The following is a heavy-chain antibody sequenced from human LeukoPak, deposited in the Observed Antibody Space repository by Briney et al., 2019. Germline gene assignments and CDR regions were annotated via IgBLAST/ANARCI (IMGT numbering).Heavy chain of an antibody. CDR3: ARAGATDTTHFDY. V-gene: IGHV1-18*01. Sequence: GASVKVSCKASGGTFSSYAISWVRQAPGQGLEYMGWITAYNGNTDYAQNLQGRVTMTTDTSTSTAYMELKSLRSDDTAVYYCARAGATDTTHFDYWGQGTLVTVSS. CDR2: ITAYNGNT. CDR1: GGTFSSYA. J-gene: IGHJ4*02. D-gene: IGHD1-26*01.